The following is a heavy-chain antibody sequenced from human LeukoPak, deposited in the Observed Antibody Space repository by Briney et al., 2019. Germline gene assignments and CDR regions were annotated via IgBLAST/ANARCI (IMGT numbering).Heavy chain of an antibody. J-gene: IGHJ6*02. CDR1: GYTFDDYA. D-gene: IGHD3-22*01. CDR3: AKDLSSAITSALVLDV. CDR2: ITWNRDNI. V-gene: IGHV3-9*01. Sequence: GGSLRLSCTVSGYTFDDYAMHWVRHTPGKGLEWVAGITWNRDNIGYGDSVKGRFTISRDNVKNVLYLQMNSLRPEDTALYYCAKDLSSAITSALVLDVWGQGTTV.